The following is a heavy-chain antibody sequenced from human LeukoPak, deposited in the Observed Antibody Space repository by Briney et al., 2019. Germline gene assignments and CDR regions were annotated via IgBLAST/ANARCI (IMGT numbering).Heavy chain of an antibody. Sequence: GGSLRLSCAASGFTFSSYWMSWVRQAPGKGLEWVANIRQDGSEKYYADSVKGRFTISRDNAKNSLYLQTNSLRAEDTAVYYCARGRDFWSGYSDYWGQGTLVTVSS. D-gene: IGHD3-3*01. V-gene: IGHV3-7*01. J-gene: IGHJ4*02. CDR3: ARGRDFWSGYSDY. CDR1: GFTFSSYW. CDR2: IRQDGSEK.